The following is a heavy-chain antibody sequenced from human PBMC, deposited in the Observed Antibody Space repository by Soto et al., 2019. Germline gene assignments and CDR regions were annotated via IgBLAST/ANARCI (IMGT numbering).Heavy chain of an antibody. V-gene: IGHV1-2*02. CDR2: INAKSGNP. J-gene: IGHJ4*02. CDR3: ASEDCRNNCLKGFGY. Sequence: ASVKVSCKASGYIFTDYYLHWVRQAPGQGFEWVGGINAKSGNPKYVPKFQGRVTVTRDTSTSTVYMELNRLTSGDTAVYFCASEDCRNNCLKGFGYWGQGTLVTVYS. D-gene: IGHD2-15*01. CDR1: GYIFTDYY.